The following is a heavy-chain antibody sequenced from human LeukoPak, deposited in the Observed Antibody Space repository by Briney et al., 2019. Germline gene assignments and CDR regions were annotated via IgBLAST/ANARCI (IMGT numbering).Heavy chain of an antibody. J-gene: IGHJ4*02. CDR1: GGSISSGSYS. V-gene: IGHV4-30-2*01. Sequence: SETLSLTCAVSGGSISSGSYSWSWIRQPPGKGLEWIGYIYPRGSTYYNPSLKSRVILSLDKSANEFSLNLSSVTAADTAVYYCARFSPRAMGNFLDFWGQGTLVTVSS. CDR2: IYPRGST. D-gene: IGHD7-27*01. CDR3: ARFSPRAMGNFLDF.